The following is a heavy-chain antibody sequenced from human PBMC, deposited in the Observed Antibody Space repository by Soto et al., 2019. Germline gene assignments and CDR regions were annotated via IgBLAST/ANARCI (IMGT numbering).Heavy chain of an antibody. Sequence: SVKVSRKASGGTFSSYTISWVRQAPGQGLEWMGRIIPILGIANYAQKFQDRVTITADESTSTAYMQLSGLRSGDTAVYYCARSGGLDRDFNYWGQGSLLTVSS. J-gene: IGHJ4*02. CDR3: ARSGGLDRDFNY. CDR1: GGTFSSYT. V-gene: IGHV1-69*02. CDR2: IIPILGIA. D-gene: IGHD2-15*01.